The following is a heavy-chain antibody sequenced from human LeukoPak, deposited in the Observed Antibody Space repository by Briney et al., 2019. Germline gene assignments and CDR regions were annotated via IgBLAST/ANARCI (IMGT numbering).Heavy chain of an antibody. CDR2: ISYSGSAT. Sequence: GGSLRLSCVASGFTFTSYTMNWVRQAPGKGLEWVSYISYSGSATYYADSVKGRFTISRDNAKNSLYLQMNSLRAEDTAVYYCARGSQWELLGSCDYWGQGTLVTVSS. CDR3: ARGSQWELLGSCDY. J-gene: IGHJ4*02. CDR1: GFTFTSYT. V-gene: IGHV3-48*04. D-gene: IGHD1-26*01.